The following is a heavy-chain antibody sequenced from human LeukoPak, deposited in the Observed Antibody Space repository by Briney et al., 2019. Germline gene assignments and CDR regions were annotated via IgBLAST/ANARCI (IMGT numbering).Heavy chain of an antibody. CDR2: TYSSGST. V-gene: IGHV4-39*07. D-gene: IGHD2-15*01. Sequence: PSETLSLTCTVSGVSISSTNSYWGWIRQSPRTGLEWVGNTYSSGSTYYSPSLKSRVTISIDTSENQFSLKLTSVTAADTAVYYCARKREGPATGIDYWGQGTLVTVSS. CDR1: GVSISSTNSY. CDR3: ARKREGPATGIDY. J-gene: IGHJ4*02.